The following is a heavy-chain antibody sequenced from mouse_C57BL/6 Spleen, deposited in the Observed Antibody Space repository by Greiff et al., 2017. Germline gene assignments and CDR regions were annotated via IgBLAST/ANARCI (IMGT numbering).Heavy chain of an antibody. CDR3: TINWAYYFDY. Sequence: LQESGAELVRPGASVTLSCKASGYTFTDYEMHWVKQTPVHGLEWIGAIDPETGGTAYNQKFKGKAILTADKSSSTAYMELRSLTSEDSAVYYCTINWAYYFDYWGQGTTLTVSS. J-gene: IGHJ2*01. D-gene: IGHD4-1*02. V-gene: IGHV1-15*01. CDR2: IDPETGGT. CDR1: GYTFTDYE.